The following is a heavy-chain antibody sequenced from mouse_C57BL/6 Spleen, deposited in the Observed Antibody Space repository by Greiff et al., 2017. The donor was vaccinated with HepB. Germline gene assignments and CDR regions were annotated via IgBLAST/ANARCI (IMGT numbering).Heavy chain of an antibody. Sequence: VQLQQPGAELVMPGASVKLSCKASGYTFTSYWMHWVKQRPGQGLEWIGEIDPSDSYTNYNQKFKGKSTLPVDKSSSTAYMQLSSLTSEDSAVYYCARPHDGYLDYWGQGTTLTVSS. CDR1: GYTFTSYW. D-gene: IGHD2-3*01. CDR3: ARPHDGYLDY. J-gene: IGHJ2*01. CDR2: IDPSDSYT. V-gene: IGHV1-69*01.